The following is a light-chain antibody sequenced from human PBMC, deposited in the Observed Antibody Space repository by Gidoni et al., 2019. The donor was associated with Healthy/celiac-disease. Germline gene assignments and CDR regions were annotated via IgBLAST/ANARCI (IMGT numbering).Light chain of an antibody. J-gene: IGKJ1*01. V-gene: IGKV3-15*01. CDR1: QSVSSN. CDR2: GAS. Sequence: DIVMTQSPAPLSVSPGERATLSCRASQSVSSNLAWYQQKPGQAPRLLIYGASTRATGIPARFSGSGSGTDFTLTISSLQSEDFAVYYCQQYNNWPRTFGQGTKVEIK. CDR3: QQYNNWPRT.